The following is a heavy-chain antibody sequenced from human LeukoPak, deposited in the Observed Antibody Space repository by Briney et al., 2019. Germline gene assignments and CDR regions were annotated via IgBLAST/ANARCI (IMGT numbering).Heavy chain of an antibody. Sequence: GGSLRLSCAASGFTFSDYYMSWIRQAPGKGLEWVSYISSSGSTIYYADSVKGRFTISRDNAKNSLYLQMNSLRAEDTAVYYCARDNPGIAAAGTHNWFDPWGQGTLVTVSS. D-gene: IGHD6-13*01. CDR3: ARDNPGIAAAGTHNWFDP. J-gene: IGHJ5*02. CDR1: GFTFSDYY. V-gene: IGHV3-11*04. CDR2: ISSSGSTI.